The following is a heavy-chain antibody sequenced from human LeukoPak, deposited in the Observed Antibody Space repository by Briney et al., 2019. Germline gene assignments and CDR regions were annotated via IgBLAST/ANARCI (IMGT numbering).Heavy chain of an antibody. Sequence: SETLSLTCTVSGGSISSNSYYWGWIRQPPGKGLEWIASVYYSGTAYYNPSLGSRVTISVDTSKNQFSLKLSSVTAADTAVYYCARPQGYQLLDFEYWGQGTLVTVSS. D-gene: IGHD2-2*01. CDR1: GGSISSNSYY. J-gene: IGHJ4*02. V-gene: IGHV4-39*01. CDR2: VYYSGTA. CDR3: ARPQGYQLLDFEY.